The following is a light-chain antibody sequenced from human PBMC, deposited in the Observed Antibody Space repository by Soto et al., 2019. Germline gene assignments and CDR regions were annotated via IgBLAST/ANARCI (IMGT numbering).Light chain of an antibody. CDR1: QGISSY. J-gene: IGKJ1*01. Sequence: IQLTQSPSSLSASVGARVTVTCRASQGISSYLAWYQQKAGKAPKLLIYAASTLRSGVPSRFSGSGSGTEFTLTISSLQPGDFATYYCQQYNSYSTWTFGQGTKVDI. CDR2: AAS. CDR3: QQYNSYSTWT. V-gene: IGKV1-9*01.